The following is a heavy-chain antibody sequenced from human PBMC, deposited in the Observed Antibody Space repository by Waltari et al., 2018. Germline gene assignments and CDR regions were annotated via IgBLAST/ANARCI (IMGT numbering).Heavy chain of an antibody. V-gene: IGHV4-39*07. Sequence: QLQLQESGPGLVKPSETLSLSCTVSGVSVSTSPYYWGWIRQPPGTGLEWIGSTSFDANPYYNPSLKSRLTLSIDTSKNQSSLNLSSVTAADTAVYFCARHLIVGAGWFDPWGQGTLVTVSS. CDR2: TSFDANP. CDR3: ARHLIVGAGWFDP. D-gene: IGHD2-21*01. J-gene: IGHJ5*02. CDR1: GVSVSTSPYY.